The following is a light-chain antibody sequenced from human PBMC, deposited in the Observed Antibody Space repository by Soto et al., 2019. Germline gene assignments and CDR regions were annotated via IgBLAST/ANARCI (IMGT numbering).Light chain of an antibody. CDR1: SSDVGGYNY. Sequence: QSALTQPASVSGSPGQSITISCTGTSSDVGGYNYVSWYQQHPGKAPKFLLYEVSNRPSGVSHRFSGSKSGNTASLTISGLQAEDEADYYCCSLTTSHTYVFGSGTKLTVL. J-gene: IGLJ1*01. CDR2: EVS. CDR3: CSLTTSHTYV. V-gene: IGLV2-14*01.